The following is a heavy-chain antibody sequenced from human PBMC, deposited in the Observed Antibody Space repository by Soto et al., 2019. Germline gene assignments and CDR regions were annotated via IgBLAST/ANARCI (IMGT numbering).Heavy chain of an antibody. J-gene: IGHJ4*02. D-gene: IGHD7-27*01. CDR2: FYDRGTA. V-gene: IGHV4-4*02. CDR1: GGSVDSGNW. CDR3: TSHGEKVFVY. Sequence: QVQLQESGPGLVKPSGTLSLTCAVSGGSVDSGNWWSWVRQPPGKGLAWIGKFYDRGTAAYTPSLKGVVARSLDKSKSELALRRISVIAADTAVYYCTSHGEKVFVYWCQCILVTVST.